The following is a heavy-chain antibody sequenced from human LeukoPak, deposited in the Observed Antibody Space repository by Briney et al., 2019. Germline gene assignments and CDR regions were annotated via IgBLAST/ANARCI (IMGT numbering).Heavy chain of an antibody. CDR1: GFTFSSYS. Sequence: GGTLRLSCAASGFTFSSYSMNWVRQAPGKGLEWVSSISSSSSYIYYADSVKGRFTISRDNAKNSLYLQMNSLRAEDTAVYYCARHVVAVGFDYWGQGTLVTVSS. V-gene: IGHV3-21*01. J-gene: IGHJ4*02. D-gene: IGHD3-22*01. CDR2: ISSSSSYI. CDR3: ARHVVAVGFDY.